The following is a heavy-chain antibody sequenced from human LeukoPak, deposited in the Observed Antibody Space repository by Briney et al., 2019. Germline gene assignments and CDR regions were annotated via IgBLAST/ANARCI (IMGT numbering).Heavy chain of an antibody. CDR3: TTDLPWYSSSRRDY. Sequence: GGSLRLSCAASGFTFSSFAMHWVRQAPGKGLEWVGRIKSKTDGGTTGYAAPVKGRFTISRDDSKNTLYLQMNSLKTEDTAVYYCTTDLPWYSSSRRDYWGQGTLVTVSS. CDR1: GFTFSSFA. V-gene: IGHV3-15*01. CDR2: IKSKTDGGTT. J-gene: IGHJ4*02. D-gene: IGHD6-6*01.